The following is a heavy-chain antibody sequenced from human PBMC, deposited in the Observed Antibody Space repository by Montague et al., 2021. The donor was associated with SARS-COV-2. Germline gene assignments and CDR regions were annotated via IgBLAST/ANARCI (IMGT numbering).Heavy chain of an antibody. CDR1: GGSISSGSYY. J-gene: IGHJ6*02. Sequence: TLSLTCTVSGGSISSGSYYWSWIRQPAGKGLEWIGRIYTSGSTNYNPSLKSRVTISVDTSKNQFSLKLSSVTAADTAVYYCARDRVDRSSGCRTAYGMDVWGQGTTVTVSS. CDR2: IYTSGST. V-gene: IGHV4-61*02. CDR3: ARDRVDRSSGCRTAYGMDV. D-gene: IGHD1-26*01.